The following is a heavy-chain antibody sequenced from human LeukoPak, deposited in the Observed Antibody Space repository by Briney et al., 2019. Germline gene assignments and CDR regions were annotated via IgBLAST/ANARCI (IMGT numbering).Heavy chain of an antibody. D-gene: IGHD3-10*01. V-gene: IGHV1-24*01. Sequence: ASVRVSCKVSGYTLTELSIHWVRQAPGKGLEWMGGFDPEDGETIYAQKFQGRVTMTEDTSTDTAYMELSSLRSEDTAVYYCVTLGWFGEAYGMDVWGQGTTVTVSS. J-gene: IGHJ6*02. CDR3: VTLGWFGEAYGMDV. CDR2: FDPEDGET. CDR1: GYTLTELS.